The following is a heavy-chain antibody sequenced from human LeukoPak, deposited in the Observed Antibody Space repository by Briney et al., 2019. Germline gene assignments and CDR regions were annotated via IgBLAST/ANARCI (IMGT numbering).Heavy chain of an antibody. CDR3: AKDARRTSGWYFFDY. J-gene: IGHJ4*02. V-gene: IGHV3-43*02. Sequence: GGSLRLSCAASGFTFDDYAMHWVRQAPGKGLEWVSLISGDGGSTYYPDSVKGRFTISRDNSKNSLYLQMNSLRAEDTAVYYCAKDARRTSGWYFFDYWGQGSLVTVSS. D-gene: IGHD6-19*01. CDR2: ISGDGGST. CDR1: GFTFDDYA.